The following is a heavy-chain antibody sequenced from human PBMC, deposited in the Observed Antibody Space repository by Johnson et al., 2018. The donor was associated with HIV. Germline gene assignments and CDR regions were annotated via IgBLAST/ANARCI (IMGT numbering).Heavy chain of an antibody. CDR1: GFTFSSYW. CDR3: AMLFLHAFDI. Sequence: EVQVLESGGGLVQPGGSLRLSCAASGFTFSSYWMSWVRQAPGKGLEWVSIIYSGGSTYYADSVKGRFTISRDNSKNTLYLQMNSLRPEDTAVYYCAMLFLHAFDIWGQGTMVTVSS. V-gene: IGHV3-66*02. J-gene: IGHJ3*02. CDR2: IYSGGST. D-gene: IGHD3-10*01.